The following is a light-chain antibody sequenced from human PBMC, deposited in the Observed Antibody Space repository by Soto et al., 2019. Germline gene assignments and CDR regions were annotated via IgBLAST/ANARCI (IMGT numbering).Light chain of an antibody. Sequence: QSELTQPPSASGTPGQRVTISCSGSSSNIGSNTVNWYQQLPGTAPKLLIYSNNQRPSGVPDRFSGSKSGTSDSLAISGLQSEDEADYYCAAWDDSLNGVVFGGGTKLTVL. CDR1: SSNIGSNT. CDR2: SNN. CDR3: AAWDDSLNGVV. V-gene: IGLV1-44*01. J-gene: IGLJ2*01.